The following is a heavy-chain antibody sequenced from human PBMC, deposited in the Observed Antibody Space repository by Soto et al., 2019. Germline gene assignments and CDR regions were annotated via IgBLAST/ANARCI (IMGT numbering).Heavy chain of an antibody. V-gene: IGHV3-15*01. Sequence: GGSLRLSCAASGFTFSNAWMSWVRQAPGKGLEWVGRIKSKTNGGTTDYAAPVKGRFTISRDDSKNTLYLQMNSLKTEDTAVYYCARDTCGGDCSIPDYWGQGTMVTVSS. D-gene: IGHD2-21*02. J-gene: IGHJ4*02. CDR2: IKSKTNGGTT. CDR3: ARDTCGGDCSIPDY. CDR1: GFTFSNAW.